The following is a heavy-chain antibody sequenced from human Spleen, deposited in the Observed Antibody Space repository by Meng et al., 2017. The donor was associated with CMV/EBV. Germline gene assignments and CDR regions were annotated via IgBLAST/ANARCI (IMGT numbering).Heavy chain of an antibody. CDR2: TYYRSKWYN. V-gene: IGHV6-1*01. D-gene: IGHD4-17*01. Sequence: SETLSLTCAISGDSVSSNSAAWNWIRQSPSRGLEWLGRTYYRSKWYNEYAVSVKSRITINPDTSKNQFSLQLTSVTPEETAVYYCAREPTTEPGESYFDYWGQGTLVTVSS. CDR1: GDSVSSNSAA. CDR3: AREPTTEPGESYFDY. J-gene: IGHJ4*02.